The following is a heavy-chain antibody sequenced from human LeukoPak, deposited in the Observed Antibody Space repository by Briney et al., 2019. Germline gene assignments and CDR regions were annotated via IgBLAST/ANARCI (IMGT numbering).Heavy chain of an antibody. V-gene: IGHV3-11*01. CDR2: ISSSGSTI. Sequence: PGGSLRLSCAASGFTFSDYYMSWIRQPPGKGLEWVSYISSSGSTIYYADSVKGRFTISRDNAKNSLYLQMNSLRAEDTAVYYCARDYYYDSSGYYYYWGQGTLVTVSS. J-gene: IGHJ4*02. CDR3: ARDYYYDSSGYYYY. D-gene: IGHD3-22*01. CDR1: GFTFSDYY.